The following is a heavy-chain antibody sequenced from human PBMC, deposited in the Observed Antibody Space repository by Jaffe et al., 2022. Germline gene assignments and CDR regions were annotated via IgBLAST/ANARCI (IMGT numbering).Heavy chain of an antibody. CDR2: IYYSGST. V-gene: IGHV4-39*01. CDR1: GGSISSSSYY. CDR3: ARLGLYDYSNRANWFDP. D-gene: IGHD4-4*01. J-gene: IGHJ5*02. Sequence: QLQLQESGPGLVKPSETLSLTCTVSGGSISSSSYYWGWIRQPPGKGLEWIGSIYYSGSTYYNPSLKSRVTISVDTSKNQFSLKLSSVTAADTAVYYCARLGLYDYSNRANWFDPWGQGTLVTVSS.